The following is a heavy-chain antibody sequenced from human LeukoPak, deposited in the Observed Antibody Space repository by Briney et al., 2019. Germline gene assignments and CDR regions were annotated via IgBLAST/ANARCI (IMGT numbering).Heavy chain of an antibody. Sequence: GGSLRLSCAGSGFTPSSYTMNWVRQAPGKGLEWVTSISGRGDYMYYADSVKGRFTISRDNAKNSLFLQLNSLRADDTAVYYCARRSGSYDYWGQGTLVIVSS. CDR2: ISGRGDYM. V-gene: IGHV3-21*01. J-gene: IGHJ4*02. CDR3: ARRSGSYDY. CDR1: GFTPSSYT. D-gene: IGHD1-26*01.